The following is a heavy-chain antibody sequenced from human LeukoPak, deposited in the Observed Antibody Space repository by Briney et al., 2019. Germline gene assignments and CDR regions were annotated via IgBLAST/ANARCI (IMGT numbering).Heavy chain of an antibody. CDR3: AVGATQTDAFDI. J-gene: IGHJ3*02. CDR1: GGSISSSSYY. Sequence: PSETLSLTCTVSGGSISSSSYYWGWIRQPPGKGLEWIGSIYYSGSTYYNPSLKSRVTISVDTSKNQFPLKLSSVTAADTAVYYCAVGATQTDAFDIWGQGTMVTVSS. D-gene: IGHD1-26*01. V-gene: IGHV4-39*01. CDR2: IYYSGST.